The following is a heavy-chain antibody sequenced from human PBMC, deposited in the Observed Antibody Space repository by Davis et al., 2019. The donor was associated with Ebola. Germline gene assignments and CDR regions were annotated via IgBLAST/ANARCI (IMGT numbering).Heavy chain of an antibody. Sequence: SETLSLTCAVYGGSFSGYYWSWIRQPPGKGLEWIGEINHSGSTNYNPSLKSRVTISVDTSKNQFSLKLSSVTAADTAVYYCARGRIYYDILTGYYYNWFDPWGQGTLVTVSS. V-gene: IGHV4-34*01. CDR2: INHSGST. CDR3: ARGRIYYDILTGYYYNWFDP. D-gene: IGHD3-9*01. J-gene: IGHJ5*02. CDR1: GGSFSGYY.